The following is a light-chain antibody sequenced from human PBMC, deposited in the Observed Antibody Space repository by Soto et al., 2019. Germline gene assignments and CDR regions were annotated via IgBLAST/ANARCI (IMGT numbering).Light chain of an antibody. Sequence: VTRPSXASQTISSKLAWYQQKPGKAPKLLIYKASTIDSGVPSRFSGSGSGTEFTLTISSLQPEDFATYYCQQYKSWTGTFGQGTKVDI. V-gene: IGKV1-5*03. CDR2: KAS. CDR1: QTISSK. J-gene: IGKJ1*01. CDR3: QQYKSWTGT.